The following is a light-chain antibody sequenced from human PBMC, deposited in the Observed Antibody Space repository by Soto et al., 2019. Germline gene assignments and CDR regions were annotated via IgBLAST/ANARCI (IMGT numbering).Light chain of an antibody. V-gene: IGLV2-8*01. Sequence: SVLTQPPSASGSPEQSVSISCTPTRSVVGAYDYVSLYQQQPGKATNLMIYEINKRTSGVPDRFCSSKSGNTTSLTFSGLRAEDEADYDCSSFAGSNNFPYVFGTGTKVTVL. CDR1: RSVVGAYDY. J-gene: IGLJ1*01. CDR3: SSFAGSNNFPYV. CDR2: EIN.